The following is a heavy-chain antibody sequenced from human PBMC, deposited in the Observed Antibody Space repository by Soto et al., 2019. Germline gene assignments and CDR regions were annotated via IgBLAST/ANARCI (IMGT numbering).Heavy chain of an antibody. Sequence: VQLQESGPGLVKPSGTLSLTCAVSGGSISSSNWWSWVRQPPGKGLVWVSRINSDGSTTNYGDSVKGRFTISRDNAKSTLYLQMNSLRAEDTAVYYCARAGWYRFDYWGQGTLLTVSS. D-gene: IGHD2-15*01. V-gene: IGHV3-74*01. J-gene: IGHJ4*02. CDR3: ARAGWYRFDY. CDR1: GGSISSSNW. CDR2: INSDGSTT.